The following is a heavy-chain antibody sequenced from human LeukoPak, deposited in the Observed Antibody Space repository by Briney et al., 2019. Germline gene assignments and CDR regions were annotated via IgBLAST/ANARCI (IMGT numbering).Heavy chain of an antibody. D-gene: IGHD2-15*01. Sequence: GGSLRLSCAASGFPLSSYSINWVRQAPGKGLEWVSYISSSGSAIYYVDSVKGRFTVSRDNAKNSLFLQMNSPRAEDAAVYYCVRVKGSYFDYWGQGALVTVSS. CDR3: VRVKGSYFDY. CDR1: GFPLSSYS. J-gene: IGHJ4*02. V-gene: IGHV3-48*01. CDR2: ISSSGSAI.